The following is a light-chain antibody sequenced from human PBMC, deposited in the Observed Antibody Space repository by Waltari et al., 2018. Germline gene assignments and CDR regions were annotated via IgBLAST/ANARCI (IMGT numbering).Light chain of an antibody. V-gene: IGLV6-57*04. Sequence: NFMLTQPHPVSGSPGETVTISCTRSRGHIDSKTVQWYQQPPGSAPTTVIYEDKQRPFGVPDRFSGSIDSSSNSASLTISGLKTEDEAEYYCQSYDTNNRVFGGGTMLTVL. CDR2: EDK. CDR3: QSYDTNNRV. J-gene: IGLJ3*02. CDR1: RGHIDSKT.